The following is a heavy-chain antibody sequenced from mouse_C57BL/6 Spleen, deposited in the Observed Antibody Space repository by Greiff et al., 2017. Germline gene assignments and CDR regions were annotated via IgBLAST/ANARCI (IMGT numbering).Heavy chain of an antibody. J-gene: IGHJ2*01. CDR2: ISYDGSN. V-gene: IGHV3-6*01. CDR1: GYSITSGYY. D-gene: IGHD1-1*01. CDR3: AREEENYYGSYFDD. Sequence: VQLKESGPGLVKPSQSLSLTCSVTGYSITSGYYWNWIRQFPGNKLEWMGYISYDGSNNYNPSLKNRISITRDTSTNQFFLKLNSVTTEDTATYYCAREEENYYGSYFDDWGQGTTLTVSS.